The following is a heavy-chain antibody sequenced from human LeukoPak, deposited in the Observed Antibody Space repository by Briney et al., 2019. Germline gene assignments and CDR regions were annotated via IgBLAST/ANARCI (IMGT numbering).Heavy chain of an antibody. CDR2: ISPGGDTP. V-gene: IGHV3-23*01. Sequence: TGGSLRLSCAASGFTFSNHGMNWVRQAPGKGPEWVSGISPGGDTPYYADSVRGRFTISRDNSKNTMYLQMNSLRAEDTAVYYCAQDRAWIEFYFWGQGTLVTVSS. CDR1: GFTFSNHG. J-gene: IGHJ4*02. D-gene: IGHD5-12*01. CDR3: AQDRAWIEFYF.